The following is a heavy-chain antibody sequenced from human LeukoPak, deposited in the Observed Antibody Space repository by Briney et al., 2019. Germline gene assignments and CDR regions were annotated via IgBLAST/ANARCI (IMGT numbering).Heavy chain of an antibody. Sequence: SETLSLTCTVSGGSISISTYNSGWIRQPRRRGLEWIGSIYNTGSTYYNPSLQSRVTISVDTSKNQYSLKLSSVTAADTAVYYCARGTYYMDVWGKGTTVTVSS. J-gene: IGHJ6*03. CDR1: GGSISISTYN. CDR2: IYNTGST. CDR3: ARGTYYMDV. V-gene: IGHV4-39*07.